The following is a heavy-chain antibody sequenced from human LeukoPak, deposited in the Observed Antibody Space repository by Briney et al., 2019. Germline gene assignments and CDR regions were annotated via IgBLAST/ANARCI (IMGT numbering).Heavy chain of an antibody. Sequence: SVKVSCKASGGTFSSYAISWVRQAPGQGLEWMGGIIPIFGTANYAQKFQGRVTITTDESTSTAYMELSSLRSEDTAVYYCAKDLHIVVVTAIGSWGQGTLVTVSS. CDR1: GGTFSSYA. CDR3: AKDLHIVVVTAIGS. J-gene: IGHJ5*02. V-gene: IGHV1-69*05. D-gene: IGHD2-21*02. CDR2: IIPIFGTA.